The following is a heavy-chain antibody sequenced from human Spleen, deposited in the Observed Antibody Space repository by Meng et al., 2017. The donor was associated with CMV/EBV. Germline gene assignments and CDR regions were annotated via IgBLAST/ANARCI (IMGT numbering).Heavy chain of an antibody. D-gene: IGHD1-26*01. CDR2: MNPKSGNT. CDR3: ARDRGIRNWFDP. Sequence: QVQLVQSGAEVKKPGASVKVSCKASGYTFTSYDINWVRQATGQGLEWMGWMNPKSGNTGYAQKFQGRVTMTRDTSMNTAYMDLSRLTFDDTAVYYCARDRGIRNWFDPWGQGTLVTVSS. V-gene: IGHV1-8*01. J-gene: IGHJ5*02. CDR1: GYTFTSYD.